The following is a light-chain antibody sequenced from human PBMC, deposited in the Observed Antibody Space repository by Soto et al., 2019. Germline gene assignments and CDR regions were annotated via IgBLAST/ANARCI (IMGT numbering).Light chain of an antibody. CDR1: QSVSSY. Sequence: EIVLTQSPATLSLSPGERATLSCRASQSVSSYLAWYQQKPGQAPRLLIYDASNRATGIPARFSGSGSGTDFTLTISSLEPEDFAVYYCQQRSNWRGTFGGGTRWIS. CDR3: QQRSNWRGT. V-gene: IGKV3-11*01. J-gene: IGKJ4*01. CDR2: DAS.